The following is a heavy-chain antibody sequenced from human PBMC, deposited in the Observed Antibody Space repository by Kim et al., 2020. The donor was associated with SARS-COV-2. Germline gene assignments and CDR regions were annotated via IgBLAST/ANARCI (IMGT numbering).Heavy chain of an antibody. CDR3: ARESRPNIVVVVAATPIGYGMDV. CDR2: INPSGGST. V-gene: IGHV1-46*01. Sequence: ASVKVSCKASGYTFTSYYMHWVRQAPGQGLEWMGIINPSGGSTSYAQKFQGRVTMTRDTSTSTVYMELSSLRSEDTAVYYCARESRPNIVVVVAATPIGYGMDVWGQGTTVTVSS. CDR1: GYTFTSYY. D-gene: IGHD2-15*01. J-gene: IGHJ6*02.